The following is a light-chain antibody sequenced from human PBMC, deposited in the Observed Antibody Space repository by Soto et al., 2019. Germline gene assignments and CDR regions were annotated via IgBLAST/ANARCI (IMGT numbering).Light chain of an antibody. CDR2: GAS. Sequence: EIVLTQSPDTLSLSPGDRATLSCRASQSVGHMFLAWYQQKPGQAPRLLINGASTRATGIPARFSGSGSGTEFTLTISSLQSEDFAVYYCQQYSDWPRTFGQGTKVDI. V-gene: IGKV3-15*01. CDR3: QQYSDWPRT. J-gene: IGKJ1*01. CDR1: QSVGHMF.